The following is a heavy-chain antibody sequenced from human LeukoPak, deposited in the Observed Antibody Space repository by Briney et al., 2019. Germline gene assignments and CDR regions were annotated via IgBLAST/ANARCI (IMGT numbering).Heavy chain of an antibody. CDR3: ARGRPTTSIAAAGVNWFDP. CDR2: IIPIFGTT. J-gene: IGHJ5*02. D-gene: IGHD6-13*01. Sequence: GASVKVSCKASGGTFNSYAISWVRQAPGQGLEWMGGIIPIFGTTNYARKFRGRVTLTADKSTSTAYMELSSLRSDDTAVYYCARGRPTTSIAAAGVNWFDPWGQGTLVTVSS. CDR1: GGTFNSYA. V-gene: IGHV1-69*06.